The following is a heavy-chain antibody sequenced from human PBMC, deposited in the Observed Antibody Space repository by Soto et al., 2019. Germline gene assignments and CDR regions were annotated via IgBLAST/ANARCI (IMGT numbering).Heavy chain of an antibody. Sequence: QVQLVESGGGLVKPGGSLRLSCAASGFTFGDYYFNWIRQAPGKGLEWISYISSSSSYTNYADSVKGRFTISRDNAKNILYLEMKSLRADDTAVYYCARDRSRVVTAFDSWGRGTLVTVSS. CDR2: ISSSSSYT. D-gene: IGHD2-21*02. CDR1: GFTFGDYY. J-gene: IGHJ4*02. CDR3: ARDRSRVVTAFDS. V-gene: IGHV3-11*06.